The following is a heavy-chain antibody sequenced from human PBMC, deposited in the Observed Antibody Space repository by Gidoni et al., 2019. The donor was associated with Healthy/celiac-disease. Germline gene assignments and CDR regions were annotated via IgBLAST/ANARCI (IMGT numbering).Heavy chain of an antibody. J-gene: IGHJ3*02. V-gene: IGHV3-23*01. D-gene: IGHD2-2*01. CDR1: GFTFSSYA. CDR3: AKDLIVMVQYQLLPTGDGAFDI. CDR2: ISGSGGST. Sequence: EVQLLESGGGLVQPGGSLRLSCAASGFTFSSYALSWVRQAPGKGLEWVSAISGSGGSTYYADSVKGRFTISRDNSKNTLYLQMNSLRAEDTAVYYCAKDLIVMVQYQLLPTGDGAFDIWGQGTMVTVSS.